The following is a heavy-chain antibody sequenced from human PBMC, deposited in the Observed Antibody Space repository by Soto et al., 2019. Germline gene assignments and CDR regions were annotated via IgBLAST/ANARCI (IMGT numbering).Heavy chain of an antibody. CDR1: GGSISSGGYY. CDR2: IYYSGNT. Sequence: QVQLQESGPGLVKPSQTLSLTCTVSGGSISSGGYYWSWIRQHPGKGLEWIGYIYYSGNTYYNPSLTGRVTISVDTSENLFSLNLSSVTAADAAVYYCAGRGVGYSAYLDLWGRGTLVTVSS. J-gene: IGHJ2*01. CDR3: AGRGVGYSAYLDL. V-gene: IGHV4-31*03. D-gene: IGHD5-12*01.